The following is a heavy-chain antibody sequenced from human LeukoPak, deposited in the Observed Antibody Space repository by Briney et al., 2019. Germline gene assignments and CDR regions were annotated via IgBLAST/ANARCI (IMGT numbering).Heavy chain of an antibody. Sequence: SETLSLTCTVSGGSISSSSYYWGWLRQPPGKGLEWIGSIYYSGSTYYNPSLKSRVTISVDTSKNQFSLKLGSVTAADTAVYYCARPGGPRTYAFDIWGQGTMVTVSS. D-gene: IGHD3-10*01. V-gene: IGHV4-39*07. J-gene: IGHJ3*02. CDR3: ARPGGPRTYAFDI. CDR2: IYYSGST. CDR1: GGSISSSSYY.